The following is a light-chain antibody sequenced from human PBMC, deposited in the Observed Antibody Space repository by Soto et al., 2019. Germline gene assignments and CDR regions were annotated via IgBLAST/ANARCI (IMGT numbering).Light chain of an antibody. J-gene: IGKJ2*01. CDR3: QQYNGYST. CDR2: DAS. V-gene: IGKV1-5*01. Sequence: DIQMTQSPSTGYASVGRRVTITCRASQSISSWLAWYQQKPGKAPKLLIFDASSLESGVPSRFSGSGSGTEFTLTISSLQPDDFATYYCQQYNGYSTFGQGTKVDIK. CDR1: QSISSW.